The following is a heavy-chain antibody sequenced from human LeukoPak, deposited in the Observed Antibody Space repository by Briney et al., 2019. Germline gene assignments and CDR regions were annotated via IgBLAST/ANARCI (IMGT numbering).Heavy chain of an antibody. Sequence: SETLSLTCTVSGGSISSGSYYWSWIRQPAGKGLEWIGRIYTSGSTNYNPSPKSRVTISVDTSKNQFSLKLSSVTAADTAVYYCARDLYYYGSETLFDYWGQGTLVTVSS. CDR3: ARDLYYYGSETLFDY. CDR1: GGSISSGSYY. D-gene: IGHD3-10*01. J-gene: IGHJ4*02. V-gene: IGHV4-61*02. CDR2: IYTSGST.